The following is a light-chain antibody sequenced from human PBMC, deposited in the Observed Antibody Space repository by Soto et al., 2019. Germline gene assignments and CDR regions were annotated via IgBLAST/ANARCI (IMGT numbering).Light chain of an antibody. CDR1: QSVSSD. Sequence: EILMTQSPATLSVSPGERATLSCRASQSVSSDLAWYQQKPGQAPRLLIYGASTRATGIPARFSGSGSATEFTLTISSLQSEDSAVYYCQQYNNWPRTFGQGTKVDIK. J-gene: IGKJ1*01. CDR3: QQYNNWPRT. CDR2: GAS. V-gene: IGKV3-15*01.